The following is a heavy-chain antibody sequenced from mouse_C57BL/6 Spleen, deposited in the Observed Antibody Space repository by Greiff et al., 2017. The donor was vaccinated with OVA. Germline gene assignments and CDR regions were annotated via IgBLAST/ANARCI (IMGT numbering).Heavy chain of an antibody. CDR1: GYTFTSYW. J-gene: IGHJ2*01. D-gene: IGHD2-1*01. CDR3: AINGVYGNFDD. CDR2: IDPSDSYT. V-gene: IGHV1-69*01. Sequence: QVQLQQPGAELVMPGASVKLSCKASGYTFTSYWMHWVKQRPGQGLEWIGEIDPSDSYTNYNQKFKGKSTLTVDKSSSTAYMQLSSLTSEDSAVYYCAINGVYGNFDDWGQGTTLTVSS.